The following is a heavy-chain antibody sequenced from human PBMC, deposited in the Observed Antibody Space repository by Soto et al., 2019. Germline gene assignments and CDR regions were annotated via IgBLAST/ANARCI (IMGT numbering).Heavy chain of an antibody. CDR1: GYTFTSYG. Sequence: ASVKVSCKASGYTFTSYGISWVRQAPGQGLEWMGWISAYNGNTNYAQKLQGRVTMTTDTSTSTAYMELRSLRSDDTAVYYCARAWYYDFWSGYYPSYYYYGMDVWGQGTRVTVSS. J-gene: IGHJ6*02. CDR3: ARAWYYDFWSGYYPSYYYYGMDV. CDR2: ISAYNGNT. V-gene: IGHV1-18*04. D-gene: IGHD3-3*01.